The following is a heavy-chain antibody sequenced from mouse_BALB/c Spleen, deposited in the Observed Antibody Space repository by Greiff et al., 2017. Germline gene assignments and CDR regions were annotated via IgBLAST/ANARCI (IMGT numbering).Heavy chain of an antibody. Sequence: EVHLVESGGDLVKPGGSLKLSCAASGFTFSSYGMSWVRQTPDKRLEWVATISSGGSYTYYPDSVKGRFTISRDNAKNTLYLQMSSLKSEDTAMYYCARHDDGSYYAMDYWGQGTSVTVSS. J-gene: IGHJ4*01. CDR3: ARHDDGSYYAMDY. CDR2: ISSGGSYT. V-gene: IGHV5-6*01. D-gene: IGHD2-3*01. CDR1: GFTFSSYG.